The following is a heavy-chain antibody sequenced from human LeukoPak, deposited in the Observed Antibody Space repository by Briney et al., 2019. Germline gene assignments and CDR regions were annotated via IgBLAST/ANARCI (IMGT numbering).Heavy chain of an antibody. Sequence: GGSLRLSCAASGFTFSSYIMTWVRQAPGKGLEWVSSISSSSNYIYYADSLKGRFTISRDNAKNSLFLQMNSLRAEDTALYYCAREGLVAPNAFDVWGQGTMVTVSS. D-gene: IGHD5-12*01. CDR2: ISSSSNYI. V-gene: IGHV3-21*01. CDR1: GFTFSSYI. CDR3: AREGLVAPNAFDV. J-gene: IGHJ3*01.